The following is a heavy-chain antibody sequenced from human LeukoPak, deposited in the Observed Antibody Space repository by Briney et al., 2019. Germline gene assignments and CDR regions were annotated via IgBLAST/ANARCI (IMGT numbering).Heavy chain of an antibody. CDR1: GFSLSSSGVG. D-gene: IGHD2-2*01. V-gene: IGHV2-5*02. CDR3: EQSGCTSTSCSNYWFDP. CDR2: IYWDDDK. J-gene: IGHJ5*02. Sequence: SGPTLVKPTQTLTLTWTLSGFSLSSSGVGVGWIRQPPGKALEWLALIYWDDDKRYSPFRKNRLTITKDTSKNQVVLTMTNMDPVDIAAYYCEQSGCTSTSCSNYWFDPWGQGTLVTVSS.